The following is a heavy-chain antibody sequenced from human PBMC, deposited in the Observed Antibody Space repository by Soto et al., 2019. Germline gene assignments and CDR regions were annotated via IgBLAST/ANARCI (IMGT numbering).Heavy chain of an antibody. CDR2: INHSGST. J-gene: IGHJ4*02. V-gene: IGHV4-34*01. CDR3: ARIDRGDY. CDR1: GGSFSDYY. D-gene: IGHD3-22*01. Sequence: SETLSLTCAVYGGSFSDYYWSWIRQPPGKGLEWIGEINHSGSTNYNPSLKSRDTISVDTSKNQFSLKLTSVTAADTAVFYCARIDRGDYWGQGTLVTVSS.